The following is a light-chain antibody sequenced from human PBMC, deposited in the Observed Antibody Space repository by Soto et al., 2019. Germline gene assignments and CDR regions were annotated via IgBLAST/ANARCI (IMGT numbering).Light chain of an antibody. CDR1: QGISSA. CDR3: QQFNSYPLA. CDR2: DAS. V-gene: IGKV1-13*02. J-gene: IGKJ4*01. Sequence: AIQLTQSPSSLSASVGDRVTITCRASQGISSALAWYQQKPGKAPKLLIYDASSLESGVPSRFSDSGSGTDFTLTISSRQTEDFAGYDCQQFNSYPLAFGGGTKVNIK.